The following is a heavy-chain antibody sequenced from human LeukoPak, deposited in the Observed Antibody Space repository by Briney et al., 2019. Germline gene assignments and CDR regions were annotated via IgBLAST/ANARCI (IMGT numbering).Heavy chain of an antibody. CDR2: ISSSSSYT. J-gene: IGHJ6*02. CDR1: GFTFSDYC. CDR3: ARDRYIASYYYYYGMDV. V-gene: IGHV3-11*06. D-gene: IGHD3-9*01. Sequence: GGSLRLSCAASGFTFSDYCMSWIRQAPGKGLEWVSYISSSSSYTNYADSVKGRFTISRDNAKNSLYLQMNSLRAEDTAVYYCARDRYIASYYYYYGMDVWGQGTTVTVSS.